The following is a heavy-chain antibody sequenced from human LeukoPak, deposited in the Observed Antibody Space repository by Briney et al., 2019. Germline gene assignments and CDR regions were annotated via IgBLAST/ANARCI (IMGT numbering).Heavy chain of an antibody. CDR1: GYTFTSYG. J-gene: IGHJ4*02. Sequence: SVKVSCKASGYTFTSYGISWVRQAPGQGFEWMGGITPIFGTANFAQKFQGRVSITADESTSTAFMELSSLRSEDTAVYYCAREWGLESSGYYYAYWGQGTLVTVSS. CDR3: AREWGLESSGYYYAY. V-gene: IGHV1-69*13. D-gene: IGHD3-22*01. CDR2: ITPIFGTA.